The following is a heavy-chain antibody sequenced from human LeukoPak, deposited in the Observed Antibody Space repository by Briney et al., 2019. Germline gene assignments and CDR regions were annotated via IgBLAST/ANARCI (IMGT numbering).Heavy chain of an antibody. CDR3: ARFAMTAVDY. CDR1: GFTFSSYE. J-gene: IGHJ4*02. CDR2: ISTSGTTI. D-gene: IGHD2-21*02. Sequence: PGGSLRLSCAASGFTFSSYEMNWVRQAPGKGLEWVSSISTSGTTISYADSVKGRFTVSRDNAKNSLYLQMNSLRAEDTAVYYCARFAMTAVDYWGQGTLVTVS. V-gene: IGHV3-48*03.